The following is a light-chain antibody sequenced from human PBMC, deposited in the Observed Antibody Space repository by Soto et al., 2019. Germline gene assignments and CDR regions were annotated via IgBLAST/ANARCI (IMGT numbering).Light chain of an antibody. Sequence: QSVLTQPPSASGTPGQGVTVSCSGSASNIGNNAVNWYQQLPGTAPKLLIYSNNQRPSGVPDRFSGSKSGTSASLAISGLQSEDEADYYCQSHDSSLSSYVFGTGTKVTVL. V-gene: IGLV1-44*01. J-gene: IGLJ1*01. CDR3: QSHDSSLSSYV. CDR1: ASNIGNNA. CDR2: SNN.